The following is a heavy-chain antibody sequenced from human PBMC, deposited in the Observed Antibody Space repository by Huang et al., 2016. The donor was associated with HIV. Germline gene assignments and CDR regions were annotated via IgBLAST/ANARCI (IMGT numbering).Heavy chain of an antibody. CDR2: IYSGGST. Sequence: EVQLVETGGGLIQPGGSLRLSCAAAGFTVSSNYMSWVSQAQGKVVEGVSVIYSGGSTYYSDSVKGRFTISRDNSKNTLYLQMNSLRAEDTAVYYCARGMVRGVTLNWFDPWGQGTLVTVSS. CDR1: GFTVSSNY. CDR3: ARGMVRGVTLNWFDP. J-gene: IGHJ5*02. V-gene: IGHV3-53*02. D-gene: IGHD3-10*01.